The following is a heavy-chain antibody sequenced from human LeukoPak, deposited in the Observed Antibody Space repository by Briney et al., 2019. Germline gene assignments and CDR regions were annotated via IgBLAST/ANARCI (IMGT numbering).Heavy chain of an antibody. J-gene: IGHJ4*02. Sequence: LRLSCAASGFTFSDYYMSWIRQHPGKGLEWIGYIYYSGSTYYNPSLKSRVTISVDTSKNQFSLKLSSVTAADTAVYYCAYVVVTAQYYFDYWGQGTLVTVSS. CDR3: AYVVVTAQYYFDY. CDR2: IYYSGST. CDR1: GFTFSDYY. D-gene: IGHD2-21*02. V-gene: IGHV4-31*02.